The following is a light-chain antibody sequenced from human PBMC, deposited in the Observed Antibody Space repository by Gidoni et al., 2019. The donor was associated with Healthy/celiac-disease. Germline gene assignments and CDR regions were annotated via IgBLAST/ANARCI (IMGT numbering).Light chain of an antibody. CDR2: GAS. V-gene: IGKV3-15*01. Sequence: EIVMTQSPATLSVSPGERATPSCRASQSVSSNLAWYQQKPGQAPRLLIYGASTRATGIPARFSGSGSGTEFPPTISSLQSEDFAVYYCQQYNNWPRTFGQGTKVEIK. CDR3: QQYNNWPRT. CDR1: QSVSSN. J-gene: IGKJ1*01.